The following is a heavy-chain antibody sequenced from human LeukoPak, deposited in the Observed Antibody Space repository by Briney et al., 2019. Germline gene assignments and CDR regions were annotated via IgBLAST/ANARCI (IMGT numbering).Heavy chain of an antibody. Sequence: PGGSLRLSCAASGFTFSDYYMSWIRQAPGKGLEWVAVIWYDGSNKYYADSVKGRFTISRDNSKNTLYLQMNSLRAEDTAVYYCARDHAHPIKRCSGGSCSLVYYYGMDVWGQGTTVTVSS. CDR1: GFTFSDYY. D-gene: IGHD2-15*01. V-gene: IGHV3-33*08. J-gene: IGHJ6*02. CDR3: ARDHAHPIKRCSGGSCSLVYYYGMDV. CDR2: IWYDGSNK.